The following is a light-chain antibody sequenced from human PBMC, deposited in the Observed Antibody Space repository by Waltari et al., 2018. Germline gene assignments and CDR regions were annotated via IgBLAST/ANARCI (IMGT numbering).Light chain of an antibody. CDR1: SSAVGCYNL. CDR2: EGR. V-gene: IGLV2-23*01. Sequence: QSALTQPASVSGSPGQSITISCTVPSSAVGCYNLVSWYQQHPGKAPKLIIYEGRKRPHGVSNRFSGSKSGNTASLTISGLQAEDEGDFYCCSYVGSFVFGTGTKVTVL. J-gene: IGLJ1*01. CDR3: CSYVGSFV.